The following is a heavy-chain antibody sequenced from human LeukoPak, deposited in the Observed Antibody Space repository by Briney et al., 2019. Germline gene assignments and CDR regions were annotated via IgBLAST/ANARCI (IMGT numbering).Heavy chain of an antibody. Sequence: ASVKVSCKASGYTFTGYYMHWVRQAPGQGLEWMGWINPNSGGTNYAQKFQGRVTMTRDTSISTAYMELSRLRSDGTAVYYCARAMITFGGVIVINSQYYFDYWGQGTLVTVSS. CDR2: INPNSGGT. D-gene: IGHD3-16*02. CDR3: ARAMITFGGVIVINSQYYFDY. V-gene: IGHV1-2*02. J-gene: IGHJ4*02. CDR1: GYTFTGYY.